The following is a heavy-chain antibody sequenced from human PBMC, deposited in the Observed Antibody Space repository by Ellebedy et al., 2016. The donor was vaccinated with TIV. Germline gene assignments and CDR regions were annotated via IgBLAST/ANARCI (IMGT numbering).Heavy chain of an antibody. CDR1: GFTFSSYS. D-gene: IGHD6-19*01. Sequence: GESLKISCAASGFTFSSYSMNWVRQAPGKGLEWLSYISSSSSTIFYADSVKGRFTISRDNAKNSLYLQMNSLRAEDTAVDYCARDRSEQWLVLVSYYYYGMDVWGQGTTVTVSS. CDR2: ISSSSSTI. J-gene: IGHJ6*02. V-gene: IGHV3-48*01. CDR3: ARDRSEQWLVLVSYYYYGMDV.